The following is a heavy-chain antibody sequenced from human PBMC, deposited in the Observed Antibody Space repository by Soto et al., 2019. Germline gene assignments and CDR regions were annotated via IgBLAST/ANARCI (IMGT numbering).Heavy chain of an antibody. J-gene: IGHJ4*02. V-gene: IGHV3-30-3*01. CDR3: ARVKECGATTEVYFDY. Sequence: GGSLRLSCAASGFTFSSYAMHWVRQAPGKGLEWVAVISYDGSNKYYADSVKGRFTISRDNSKNTLYLQMNSLRAEDTAVYYCARVKECGATTEVYFDYWGQGTLVTVSS. CDR2: ISYDGSNK. D-gene: IGHD4-17*01. CDR1: GFTFSSYA.